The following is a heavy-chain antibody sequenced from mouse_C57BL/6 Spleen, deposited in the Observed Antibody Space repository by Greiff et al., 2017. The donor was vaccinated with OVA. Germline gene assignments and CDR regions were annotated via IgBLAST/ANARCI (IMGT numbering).Heavy chain of an antibody. V-gene: IGHV1-55*01. J-gene: IGHJ4*01. Sequence: VQLQQSGAELVKPGASVKMSCKASGYTFTSYWITWVKQRPGQGLEWIGDIYPGSGSTNYNEKFKSKATLTVGTSSSTAYMQLSSLTSEDSAVYYCARYDYGSSYEDAMDYWGQGTSVTVSS. CDR2: IYPGSGST. CDR1: GYTFTSYW. D-gene: IGHD1-1*01. CDR3: ARYDYGSSYEDAMDY.